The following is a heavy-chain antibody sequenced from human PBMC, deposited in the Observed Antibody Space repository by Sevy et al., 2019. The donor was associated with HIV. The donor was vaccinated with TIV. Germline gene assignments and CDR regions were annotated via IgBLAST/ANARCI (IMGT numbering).Heavy chain of an antibody. CDR1: GFTFSSYE. Sequence: GGCLRLSCAVSGFTFSSYEMNWVRQAPGKGLEWVSYIGSLGSPINYADSVKGRITISRDNAKNSLYLQMNSLRAEDTAVYYCVRVGIETAFYGMDVWGQGTTVTVSS. CDR3: VRVGIETAFYGMDV. V-gene: IGHV3-48*03. J-gene: IGHJ6*02. CDR2: IGSLGSPI.